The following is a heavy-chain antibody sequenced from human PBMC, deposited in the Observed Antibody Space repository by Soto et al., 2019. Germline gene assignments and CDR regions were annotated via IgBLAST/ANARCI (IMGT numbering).Heavy chain of an antibody. J-gene: IGHJ4*02. Sequence: QVQLVESGGGVVQPGRSLRLSCAASGFTFSSYAMHWVRQAPGKGLEWVAVISYDGSNKYYADSVTGRFTISRDNSKNTLYLQMNSLRAEDTAVYYCASDPVAYCGGDCRTFDYWGQGTLVTVSS. D-gene: IGHD2-21*02. CDR1: GFTFSSYA. V-gene: IGHV3-30-3*01. CDR3: ASDPVAYCGGDCRTFDY. CDR2: ISYDGSNK.